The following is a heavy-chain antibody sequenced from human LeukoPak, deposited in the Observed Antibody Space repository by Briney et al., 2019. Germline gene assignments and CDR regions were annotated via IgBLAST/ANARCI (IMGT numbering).Heavy chain of an antibody. CDR3: ARGEGSGSYYPYFDF. Sequence: SETLSLTCAVYGESFSGFYWSWIRQPPGKGLEWIGEINHSGSTNYNPSLKSRVTISADTSKKQFSLQLNPVTAADTAVYYCARGEGSGSYYPYFDFWGQGTLVTVSS. D-gene: IGHD3-10*01. V-gene: IGHV4-34*01. CDR2: INHSGST. CDR1: GESFSGFY. J-gene: IGHJ4*02.